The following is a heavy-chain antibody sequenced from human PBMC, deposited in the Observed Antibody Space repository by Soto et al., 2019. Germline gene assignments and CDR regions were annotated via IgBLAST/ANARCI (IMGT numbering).Heavy chain of an antibody. J-gene: IGHJ3*02. V-gene: IGHV3-33*01. D-gene: IGHD1-1*01. CDR1: GFTFSSYG. CDR3: ARKGGLLEAFDI. CDR2: IWYDGSNK. Sequence: GGSLRLSCAASGFTFSSYGMHWVRQAPGKGLEWVAVIWYDGSNKYYADSVKGRFTISRDNSKNTLYLQMNSLRAEDTAVYYCARKGGLLEAFDIWGQGTMVTVSS.